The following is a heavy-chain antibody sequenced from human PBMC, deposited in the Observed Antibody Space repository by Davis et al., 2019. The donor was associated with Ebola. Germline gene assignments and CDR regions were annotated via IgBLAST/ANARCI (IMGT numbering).Heavy chain of an antibody. Sequence: PGGSLRLSCAASGFTFSSYEMNWVRQAPGKGLEWVSYIRSSGSTIYYADPVKGRFTLSRDNAKNSLYLQMNSLRAEDTAVYYCARDHYYGDFLADYFDYWGQGTLVTVSS. CDR2: IRSSGSTI. CDR1: GFTFSSYE. D-gene: IGHD4-17*01. V-gene: IGHV3-48*03. J-gene: IGHJ4*02. CDR3: ARDHYYGDFLADYFDY.